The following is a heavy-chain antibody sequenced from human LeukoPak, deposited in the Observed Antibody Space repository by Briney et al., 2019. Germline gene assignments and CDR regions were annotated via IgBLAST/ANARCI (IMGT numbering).Heavy chain of an antibody. J-gene: IGHJ4*02. D-gene: IGHD3-22*01. V-gene: IGHV3-30*03. CDR2: ILYDGIDK. CDR1: GFAFSFYG. Sequence: GGSLRLSCAASGFAFSFYGMHWVRQSPDKGLEWGAVILYDGIDKYYADSVKGRFTIYRDNSKNTLYLQMNSLRAEDTAVYYCARRASYDGTIFYFDYWGLGTLVTVSS. CDR3: ARRASYDGTIFYFDY.